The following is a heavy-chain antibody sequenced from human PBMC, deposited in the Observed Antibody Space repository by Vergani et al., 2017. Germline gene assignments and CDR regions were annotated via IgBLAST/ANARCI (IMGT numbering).Heavy chain of an antibody. J-gene: IGHJ4*02. CDR1: GFTFRIYG. D-gene: IGHD2-2*01. CDR2: IRYDGSSE. V-gene: IGHV3-30*02. Sequence: QVQLVESGGGVVQPGGSLRLSCIASGFTFRIYGMHWVRQAPGKGLEWVAFIRYDGSSEYYGDSVKGRFTISRDNSKNTLYLQMNSLRAEDTAVYYCARTRYCSSTSCPIGAYWGQGTLVTVST. CDR3: ARTRYCSSTSCPIGAY.